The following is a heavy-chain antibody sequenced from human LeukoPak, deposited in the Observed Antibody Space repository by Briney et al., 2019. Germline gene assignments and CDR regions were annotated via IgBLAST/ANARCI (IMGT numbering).Heavy chain of an antibody. J-gene: IGHJ3*02. CDR3: ARRGRGGAFDI. CDR2: FYSDGGRT. V-gene: IGHV3-74*01. CDR1: GLTFNTYA. Sequence: PGGSLRLSCAASGLTFNTYAMSWVRQAPGKGLVWVSRFYSDGGRTNYADSVKGRFTVSGDNAKNTQYLQMSSLRAEDSAVYYWARRGRGGAFDIWGEGTMVTVSS. D-gene: IGHD3-16*01.